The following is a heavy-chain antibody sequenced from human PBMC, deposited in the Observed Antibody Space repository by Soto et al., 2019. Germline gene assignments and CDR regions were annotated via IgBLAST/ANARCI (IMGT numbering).Heavy chain of an antibody. V-gene: IGHV3-7*03. CDR2: IKQDGSER. Sequence: GGSLRLSCAASGFTFSSYWMSWVRQAPGKGLEWVANIKQDGSERYYVDSVKGRFTISRDNAKNSLYLQMNSLRAEDTAVYYCARIPPGRTTPYYYYYYGMDVWGQGTTVTV. CDR1: GFTFSSYW. J-gene: IGHJ6*02. D-gene: IGHD1-1*01. CDR3: ARIPPGRTTPYYYYYYGMDV.